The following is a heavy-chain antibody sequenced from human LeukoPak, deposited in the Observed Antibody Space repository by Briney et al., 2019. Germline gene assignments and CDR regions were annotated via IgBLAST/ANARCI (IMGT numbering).Heavy chain of an antibody. V-gene: IGHV3-30*18. J-gene: IGHJ4*02. CDR1: GFPFSSYW. CDR2: MSYDGSTK. Sequence: GGSLRLSCAASGFPFSSYWMSWVRQAPGKGLEWVAVMSYDGSTKYYADSVKGRFTISRDNSKNTLYLQMNSLRVEDTAVYYCAKDSRDDFWSGYYDYWGQGTLVTVSS. D-gene: IGHD3-3*01. CDR3: AKDSRDDFWSGYYDY.